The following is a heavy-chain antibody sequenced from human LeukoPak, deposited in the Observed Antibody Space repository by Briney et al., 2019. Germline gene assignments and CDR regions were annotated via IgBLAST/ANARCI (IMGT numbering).Heavy chain of an antibody. J-gene: IGHJ5*02. CDR2: MNPNSGNT. V-gene: IGHV1-8*01. CDR1: GYTFTSYD. Sequence: ASVKVSCKASGYTFTSYDINWVRQATAQGLEWMGWMNPNSGNTGYAQKFQGRVTMTRNTSINTAYMELSSLRSEDTTVYYCARGNYDFWSGYQYDSFDPWGQGTLVTVSS. D-gene: IGHD3-3*01. CDR3: ARGNYDFWSGYQYDSFDP.